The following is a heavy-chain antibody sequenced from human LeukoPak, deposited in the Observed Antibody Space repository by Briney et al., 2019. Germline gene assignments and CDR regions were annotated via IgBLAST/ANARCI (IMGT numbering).Heavy chain of an antibody. Sequence: GGSLRLSCAASGLTFSSYWMSWVGQARGKGVEGVANIKQDGSEKYYEDSVKGRFTISRDNAKNSLYLQMNSLRAEDTAVYYCANILSAYYYYGMDVWGQGTTVTVSS. CDR3: ANILSAYYYYGMDV. J-gene: IGHJ6*02. CDR2: IKQDGSEK. V-gene: IGHV3-7*01. CDR1: GLTFSSYW. D-gene: IGHD3-3*02.